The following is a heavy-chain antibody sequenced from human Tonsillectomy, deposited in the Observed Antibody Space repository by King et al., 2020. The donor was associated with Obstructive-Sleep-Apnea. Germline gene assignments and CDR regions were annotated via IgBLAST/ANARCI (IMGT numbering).Heavy chain of an antibody. CDR3: ARNTEHYYYYGMDV. J-gene: IGHJ6*02. Sequence: VQLQESGPGLVKPSETLSLTCTVSGDSISSYYWSWIRQPPGKGLGWIGYIYYSGRTKYNPSLKSRVTISVDTSKNQFSLKPGSVTAADTAVYYCARNTEHYYYYGMDVWGQGTTVTVSS. CDR2: IYYSGRT. CDR1: GDSISSYY. V-gene: IGHV4-59*08. D-gene: IGHD1-26*01.